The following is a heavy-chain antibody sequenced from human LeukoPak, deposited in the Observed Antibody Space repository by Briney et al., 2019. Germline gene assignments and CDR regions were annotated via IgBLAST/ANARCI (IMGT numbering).Heavy chain of an antibody. V-gene: IGHV4-59*08. D-gene: IGHD3-22*01. Sequence: PSETLSLTCAVYGGSFSGYYWSRIRQPPGKGLEWIGYIYYSGSTNYNPSLKSRVTISVDTSKNQFSLKLSSVTAADTAVYYCARHSTWLGYYFDYWGQGTLVTVSS. CDR2: IYYSGST. CDR3: ARHSTWLGYYFDY. CDR1: GGSFSGYY. J-gene: IGHJ4*02.